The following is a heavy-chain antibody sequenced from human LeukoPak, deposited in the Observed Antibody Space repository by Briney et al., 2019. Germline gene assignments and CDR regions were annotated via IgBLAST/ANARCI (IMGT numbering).Heavy chain of an antibody. D-gene: IGHD3-9*01. CDR3: ARDILTGSQSRFQH. CDR1: GFTFSSYS. CDR2: ISSSSSTI. Sequence: GGSLRLSCAAPGFTFSSYSMTWVRQAPGKGLEGVSYISSSSSTIYYADSVKGRFTISRDNAKNSLYLQMNSLRAEDTAVYYCARDILTGSQSRFQHWGQGTLVTVSS. J-gene: IGHJ1*01. V-gene: IGHV3-48*04.